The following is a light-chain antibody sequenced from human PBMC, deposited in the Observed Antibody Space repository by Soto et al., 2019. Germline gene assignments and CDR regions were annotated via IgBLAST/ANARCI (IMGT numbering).Light chain of an antibody. J-gene: IGKJ1*01. CDR2: GAS. CDR1: QTVISNH. V-gene: IGKV3-20*01. CDR3: QQYYSSPPT. Sequence: EIVLTQSPDTLSLSPAEIATLSCRASQTVISNHLAWYQQKLGQAPRLLISGASTRATGVPDRFSGSGSGRHFTLTITSLQAEDVAVYFCQQYYSSPPTFGQGTKVDIK.